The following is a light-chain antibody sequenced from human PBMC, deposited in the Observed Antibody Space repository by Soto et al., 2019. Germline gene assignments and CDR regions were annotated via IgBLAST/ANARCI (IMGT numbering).Light chain of an antibody. V-gene: IGKV3-11*01. Sequence: EVVLTQSPDTLSLPPGERATLSCRASQSISSYLAWYQQKPGQAPRLLIYDASSRATGIPARFSGSGSGTDLTLTISSLEPEDFAVYYCQQLTDWPPQWTFGQGTKVGIK. CDR3: QQLTDWPPQWT. J-gene: IGKJ1*01. CDR2: DAS. CDR1: QSISSY.